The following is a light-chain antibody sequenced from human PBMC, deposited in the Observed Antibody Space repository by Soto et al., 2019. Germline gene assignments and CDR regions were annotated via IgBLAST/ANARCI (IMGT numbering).Light chain of an antibody. Sequence: QSALAQPPSVSGAPGQRVTISCTGSSANIGAAYNVDWYQQLPGTAPKLLIYGNNNRPSGVPARFSGSKSGNTASLTISGLQAEDEADYYCSSYTSSSFYVFGTGTKVTVL. CDR3: SSYTSSSFYV. V-gene: IGLV1-40*01. J-gene: IGLJ1*01. CDR2: GNN. CDR1: SANIGAAYN.